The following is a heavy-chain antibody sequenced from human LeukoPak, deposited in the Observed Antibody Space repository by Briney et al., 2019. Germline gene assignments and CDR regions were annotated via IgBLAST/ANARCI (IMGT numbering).Heavy chain of an antibody. D-gene: IGHD6-13*01. V-gene: IGHV4-4*02. J-gene: IGHJ4*02. Sequence: SGTLSLTCAVSGGTISSSNWWSWVRQPPGTGLEWIGEIYHSGSTNYNPSLKSRVTISVDKSKNQFSLKLSSVTAADTAVYYCAREVYSSSWYDYWGQGTLVTVSS. CDR1: GGTISSSNW. CDR3: AREVYSSSWYDY. CDR2: IYHSGST.